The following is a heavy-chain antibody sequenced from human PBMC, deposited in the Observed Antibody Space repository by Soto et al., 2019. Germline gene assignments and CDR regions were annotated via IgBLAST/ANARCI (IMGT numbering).Heavy chain of an antibody. V-gene: IGHV1-46*01. CDR3: ARVFFSYCSSTSCYEVWFDP. CDR2: INPSGGST. J-gene: IGHJ5*02. CDR1: GYTFTSYY. D-gene: IGHD2-2*01. Sequence: ASVKVSCKASGYTFTSYYMHWVRQAPGQGLEWMGIINPSGGSTSYAQKFQGRVTMTTDTSTSTAYMELRSLRSDDTAVYYCARVFFSYCSSTSCYEVWFDPWGQGTLVTVSS.